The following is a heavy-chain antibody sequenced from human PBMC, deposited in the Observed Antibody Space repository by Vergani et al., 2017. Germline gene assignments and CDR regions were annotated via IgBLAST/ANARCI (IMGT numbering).Heavy chain of an antibody. CDR2: IWYDGRNK. J-gene: IGHJ5*02. CDR1: GFSFNTYG. D-gene: IGHD3-3*01. CDR3: ARDLRLMYNRFDP. Sequence: QVQLVETGGGVVQPGGSLRLYCATSGFSFNTYGAHWVRQAPGKGLEWVAFIWYDGRNKQYADSVKGRFTVSRDNSQSTLYLQMNSLRAEDTAMYYCARDLRLMYNRFDPWGQGTLVTVSS. V-gene: IGHV3-33*01.